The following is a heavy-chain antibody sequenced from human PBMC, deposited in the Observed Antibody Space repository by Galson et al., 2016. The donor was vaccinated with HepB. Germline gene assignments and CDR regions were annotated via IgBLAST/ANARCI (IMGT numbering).Heavy chain of an antibody. CDR1: GYTFLSYG. D-gene: IGHD4-17*01. CDR3: ARAYDNYGDEYFYGLDV. J-gene: IGHJ6*02. CDR2: ISVNNGNT. Sequence: SVKVSCKASGYTFLSYGITWVRQAPGQGLEWMGRISVNNGNTNYAQKFQGRVMMTTDTSANTVYVELRSLTSDDTAVYYCARAYDNYGDEYFYGLDVWGQGTTVTVSS. V-gene: IGHV1-18*01.